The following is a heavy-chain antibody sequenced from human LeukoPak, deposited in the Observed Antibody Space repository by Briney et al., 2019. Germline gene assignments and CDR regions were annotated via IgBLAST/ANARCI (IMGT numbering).Heavy chain of an antibody. D-gene: IGHD2-8*02. Sequence: GGSLRLSYAASGFTFSDSALHWVRQPPGKGLEWVSSIFPSGGEIHYADSVRGRFTISRDNSKSTPSLQMNSLRAEDTAIYYCATYRQVLLPFESWGQGTLVTVSS. CDR2: IFPSGGEI. CDR3: ATYRQVLLPFES. CDR1: GFTFSDSA. J-gene: IGHJ4*02. V-gene: IGHV3-23*01.